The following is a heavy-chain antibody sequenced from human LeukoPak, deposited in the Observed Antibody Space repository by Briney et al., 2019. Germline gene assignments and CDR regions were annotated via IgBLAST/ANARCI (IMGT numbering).Heavy chain of an antibody. CDR1: GFTFSSYG. J-gene: IGHJ4*02. Sequence: GGSLRLSCAASGFTFSSYGMHWVRQAPGKGLEWVAVISYDGSNKYYADSVKGRFTISRDNSKNTLYLQMNSLRAEDTAIYYCAKDLITGTTGYYFDYWGRGTLVTVSS. CDR2: ISYDGSNK. V-gene: IGHV3-30*12. D-gene: IGHD1-20*01. CDR3: AKDLITGTTGYYFDY.